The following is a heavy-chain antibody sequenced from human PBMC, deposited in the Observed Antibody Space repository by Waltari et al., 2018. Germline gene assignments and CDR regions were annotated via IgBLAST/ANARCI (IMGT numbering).Heavy chain of an antibody. CDR2: VLGSGRT. J-gene: IGHJ4*02. CDR1: GDHMSHNW. D-gene: IGHD2-15*01. CDR3: ARDRGRGLYLDT. V-gene: IGHV4-4*02. Sequence: QLQLQESGPGLVKPSGTLSLICADSGDHMSHNWWSWVRQSPGKGLEWIGQVLGSGRTNYNPSFASRVTISLDTSTYQFALKMTSATAADTALYYCARDRGRGLYLDTWGQGILVTVSP.